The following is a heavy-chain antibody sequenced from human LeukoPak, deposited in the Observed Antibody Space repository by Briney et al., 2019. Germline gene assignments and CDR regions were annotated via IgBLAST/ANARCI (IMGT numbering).Heavy chain of an antibody. CDR3: AKDSAKKYDDY. Sequence: GGSLRLSCAASGFTFSSYAMSWVRQAPGKGLEWVSGISGSDGSTNYADSVKGRFTISRENSKNTLYLQMNSLRAEDTAVYYCAKDSAKKYDDYWGQGTLITVSS. V-gene: IGHV3-23*01. CDR2: ISGSDGST. J-gene: IGHJ4*02. D-gene: IGHD2/OR15-2a*01. CDR1: GFTFSSYA.